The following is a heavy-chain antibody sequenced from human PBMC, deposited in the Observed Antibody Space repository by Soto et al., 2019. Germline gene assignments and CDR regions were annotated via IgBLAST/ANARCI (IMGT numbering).Heavy chain of an antibody. D-gene: IGHD4-17*01. Sequence: GGSLRLSCAASGFTFSSYSMNWVRQAPGKGLEWVSYISSSSSTIYYADSVKGRFTISRDNAKNSLYLQMNSLRAEDTAVYYCARESGAGSSTVTLTWFXPWGQGTLVTVSS. CDR2: ISSSSSTI. J-gene: IGHJ5*02. V-gene: IGHV3-48*01. CDR1: GFTFSSYS. CDR3: ARESGAGSSTVTLTWFXP.